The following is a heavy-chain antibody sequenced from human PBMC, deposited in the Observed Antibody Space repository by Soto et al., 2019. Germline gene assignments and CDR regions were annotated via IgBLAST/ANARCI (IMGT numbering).Heavy chain of an antibody. J-gene: IGHJ3*02. CDR2: IKQDGSEK. D-gene: IGHD3-16*01. V-gene: IGHV3-7*03. CDR1: GFTFSSYW. Sequence: GGSLRLSCAASGFTFSSYWMSWVRQAPGKGLEWVANIKQDGSEKYYVDSVKGRFTISRDNAKNSMYLQMNSLRAEDTAVYYCARVMITFRGVIEGDAFDIWGQGTMVTVSS. CDR3: ARVMITFRGVIEGDAFDI.